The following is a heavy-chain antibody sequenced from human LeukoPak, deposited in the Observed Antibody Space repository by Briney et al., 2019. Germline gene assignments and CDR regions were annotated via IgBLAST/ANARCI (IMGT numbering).Heavy chain of an antibody. CDR3: AKAQILWFGELTEYYFDY. J-gene: IGHJ4*02. D-gene: IGHD3-10*01. Sequence: PGGSLRLSCAASGFTFSCYAMSWVRQAPGKGLELVSAISGSGGSTYYADSVKGRFTISSDNSKNTLYLQMNSLRAEDTAVYYCAKAQILWFGELTEYYFDYWGQGTLVTVSS. CDR2: ISGSGGST. V-gene: IGHV3-23*01. CDR1: GFTFSCYA.